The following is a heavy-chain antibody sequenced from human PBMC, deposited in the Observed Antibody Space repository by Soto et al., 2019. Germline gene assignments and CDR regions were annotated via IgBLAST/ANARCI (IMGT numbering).Heavy chain of an antibody. CDR2: INPSGGST. CDR1: GYTFTSYY. V-gene: IGHV1-46*01. D-gene: IGHD5-18*01. J-gene: IGHJ4*02. CDR3: AGVGGYSCGGVDY. Sequence: QVQLVQSGAEVKKPGASVKVSCKASGYTFTSYYMHWVRQAPGQGLEWMGIINPSGGSTNYGQKFQGRVTMTRDTSTSTVYMELSGLGSEDKAGYYCAGVGGYSCGGVDYWGQGTLVTVSS.